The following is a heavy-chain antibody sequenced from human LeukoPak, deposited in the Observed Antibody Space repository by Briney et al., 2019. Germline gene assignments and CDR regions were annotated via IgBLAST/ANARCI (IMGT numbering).Heavy chain of an antibody. Sequence: SETLSLTCTVSGDSVNNYYWGWLRQPRGKEVEWVGYIYLSGSTNYNPSRKSRVNISEDTYKNQFSLKQSYVAAADTAVYYCVRHLSTGQIDYWGQGTLVTVSS. J-gene: IGHJ4*02. CDR3: VRHLSTGQIDY. CDR2: IYLSGST. CDR1: GDSVNNYY. D-gene: IGHD2-8*02. V-gene: IGHV4-59*08.